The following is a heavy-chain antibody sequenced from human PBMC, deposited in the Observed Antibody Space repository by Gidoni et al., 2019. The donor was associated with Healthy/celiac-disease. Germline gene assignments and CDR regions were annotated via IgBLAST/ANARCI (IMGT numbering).Heavy chain of an antibody. V-gene: IGHV5-10-1*01. J-gene: IGHJ4*02. CDR1: GYSFTSYW. D-gene: IGHD2-21*02. CDR3: AIGGGDCYSDFDY. CDR2: IDPSDSYT. Sequence: EVQPVQSGAEVKKPGESLRISCKGPGYSFTSYWISWVRQMPWKGLEWMGRIDPSDSYTNYSPSFQGHVTISADKSISTAYLQWSSLEASDTAMYYCAIGGGDCYSDFDYWGQGTLVTVSS.